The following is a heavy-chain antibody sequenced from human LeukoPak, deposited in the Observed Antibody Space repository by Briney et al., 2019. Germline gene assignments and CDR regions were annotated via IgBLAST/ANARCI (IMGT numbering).Heavy chain of an antibody. CDR1: GYTFTSYD. CDR2: MNPNSGNT. Sequence: ASVNVSCKASGYTFTSYDINWVRQATGQGLEWMGWMNPNSGNTGYAQKFQGRVTMTRNTSISTAYMELSSLRSEDTAVYYCARGEYEAIFGVVYYYYGMDVWGQGTTVTVSS. V-gene: IGHV1-8*01. J-gene: IGHJ6*02. D-gene: IGHD3-3*01. CDR3: ARGEYEAIFGVVYYYYGMDV.